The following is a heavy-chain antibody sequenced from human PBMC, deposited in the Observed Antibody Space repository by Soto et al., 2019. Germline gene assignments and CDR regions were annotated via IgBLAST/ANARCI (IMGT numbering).Heavy chain of an antibody. CDR1: GFIFKIYW. CDR3: TRGPRPISTGTGAY. Sequence: GGSLRLSCAASGFIFKIYWMHWVRQSPGKGLVWISRIYDDGTYSDYADSVRGRFTISRDNVNDTLYLQMNNLRAEDSGLYYCTRGPRPISTGTGAYWGRGTQVTVSS. J-gene: IGHJ4*02. V-gene: IGHV3-74*01. D-gene: IGHD3-10*01. CDR2: IYDDGTYS.